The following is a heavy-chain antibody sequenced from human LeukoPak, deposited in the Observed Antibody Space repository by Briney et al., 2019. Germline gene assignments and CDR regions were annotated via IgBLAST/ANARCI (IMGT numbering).Heavy chain of an antibody. Sequence: GASVKVSCKASGYTFTSYYMHWVRQAPGQGLAWMGIINPSGGSPSYAQKFQGRVTMTRDMSTSTVYMELSSLRSEDTAVYYCARDVEYSSSSVYIHKSASPGGHWGQGTLVTVSS. CDR2: INPSGGSP. D-gene: IGHD6-6*01. CDR1: GYTFTSYY. CDR3: ARDVEYSSSSVYIHKSASPGGH. J-gene: IGHJ1*01. V-gene: IGHV1-46*01.